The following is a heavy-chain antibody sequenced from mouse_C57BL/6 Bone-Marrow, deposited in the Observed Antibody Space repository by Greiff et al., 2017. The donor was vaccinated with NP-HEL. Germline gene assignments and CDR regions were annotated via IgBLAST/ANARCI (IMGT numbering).Heavy chain of an antibody. J-gene: IGHJ4*01. CDR2: INSDGGST. Sequence: EVKLVESGGGLVQPGESLKLSCESNEYEFPSHDMSWVRPTPEQRLEFVAAINSDGGSTYYPDTMERRFIISRDNTKKTLYLQMSSLRSEDTALYYCARHDWTYAMDYWGQGTSVTVSS. D-gene: IGHD2-13*01. V-gene: IGHV5-2*01. CDR1: EYEFPSHD. CDR3: ARHDWTYAMDY.